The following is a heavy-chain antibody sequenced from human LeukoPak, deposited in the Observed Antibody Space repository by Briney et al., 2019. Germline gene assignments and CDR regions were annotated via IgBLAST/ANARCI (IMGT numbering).Heavy chain of an antibody. Sequence: GGSLRLSCAASGFTFSSSWMHWVRQAPGKGLVWVSRINSDGTTTAYADPVKGRFTISRDNAKNTLYLQTNSLRAEDTAVYYCARGDAYALKYWGQGTLATVSS. J-gene: IGHJ4*02. D-gene: IGHD2-2*01. CDR3: ARGDAYALKY. CDR2: INSDGTTT. V-gene: IGHV3-74*01. CDR1: GFTFSSSW.